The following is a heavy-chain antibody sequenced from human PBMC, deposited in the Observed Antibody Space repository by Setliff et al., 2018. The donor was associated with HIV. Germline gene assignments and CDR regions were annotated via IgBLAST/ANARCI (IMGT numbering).Heavy chain of an antibody. V-gene: IGHV4-39*07. D-gene: IGHD6-19*01. J-gene: IGHJ4*02. CDR3: ARGSPEAFQDSGWYN. CDR2: IYYSGST. CDR1: GDSTSSSSDY. Sequence: PSETLSLTCTVSGDSTSSSSDYWGWIRQPPGKGLEWIGTIYYSGSTNYNPSLKSRVTIAVDKSKNQFSLKLNSVTAADTAVYYCARGSPEAFQDSGWYNWGQGTLVTVSS.